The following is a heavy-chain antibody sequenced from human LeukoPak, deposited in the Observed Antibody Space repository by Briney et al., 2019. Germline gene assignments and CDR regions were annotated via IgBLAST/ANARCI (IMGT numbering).Heavy chain of an antibody. D-gene: IGHD3-10*01. CDR3: ARRVGRPFGERTYYYNYMDV. CDR1: GGSFSGYY. J-gene: IGHJ6*03. CDR2: INHSGST. Sequence: SETLSLTCAVYGGSFSGYYWSWIRQPPGKGLEWIGEINHSGSTNYNPSLKTRVTISVDTSKKQFSLRLSSVTAADTAVYYCARRVGRPFGERTYYYNYMDVWGKGTTVTISS. V-gene: IGHV4-34*01.